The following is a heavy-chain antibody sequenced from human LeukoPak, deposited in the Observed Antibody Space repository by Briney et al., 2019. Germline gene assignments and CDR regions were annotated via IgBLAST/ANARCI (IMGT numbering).Heavy chain of an antibody. D-gene: IGHD1-1*01. CDR3: ARSSRGNWNDDPIDY. V-gene: IGHV3-11*01. CDR2: ISSSGSTI. Sequence: GGSLRLSCAASGFTFSDYYMSWIRQAPGKGLEWVSYISSSGSTIYYADSVKGRFTISRDNAKNSLYLQMNSLRAEDTAVYYCARSSRGNWNDDPIDYWGQGTLVTVSS. J-gene: IGHJ4*02. CDR1: GFTFSDYY.